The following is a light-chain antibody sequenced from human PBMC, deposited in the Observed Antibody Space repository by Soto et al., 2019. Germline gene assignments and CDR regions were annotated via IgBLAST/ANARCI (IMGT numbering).Light chain of an antibody. CDR1: QSVNSN. CDR3: RQYNNWPT. Sequence: EIVMTQSPATLSVSPGERATLSCRASQSVNSNLAWYQQKPGQAPRLLIYGASTRATGVPARFSGSGSGTEFTLTVSRLQSEDFAVYFCRQYNNWPTFGQGTKVEIK. V-gene: IGKV3-15*01. CDR2: GAS. J-gene: IGKJ1*01.